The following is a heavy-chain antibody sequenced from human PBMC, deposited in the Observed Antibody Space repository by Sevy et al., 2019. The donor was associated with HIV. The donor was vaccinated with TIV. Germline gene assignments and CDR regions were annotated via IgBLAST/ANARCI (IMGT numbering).Heavy chain of an antibody. CDR3: ARSTIFGGFWFDP. V-gene: IGHV3-7*01. Sequence: GGSLRLSCAASGFTFSSYWMSWVRQAPGKGLEWVANIKQDGSEKYYVDSVKGRFTISRDNAKNSLYLQMNSLRAEETAVYYCARSTIFGGFWFDPWGQGTLVTVSS. CDR1: GFTFSSYW. CDR2: IKQDGSEK. J-gene: IGHJ5*02. D-gene: IGHD3-3*01.